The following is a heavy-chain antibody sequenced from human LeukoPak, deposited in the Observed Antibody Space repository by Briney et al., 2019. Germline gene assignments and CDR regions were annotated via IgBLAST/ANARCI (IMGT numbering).Heavy chain of an antibody. D-gene: IGHD2-15*01. CDR1: GFTFSSYG. CDR2: ISYDGSNK. CDR3: ARADRSVVAAYY. J-gene: IGHJ4*02. Sequence: PGGSLRLSCAASGFTFSSYGMHWVRQAPGKGLEWVAVISYDGSNKYYADSVKGRFTISRDNSKNTLYLQMNSLRAEDTAVYYCARADRSVVAAYYWGQGTLVTVSS. V-gene: IGHV3-30*03.